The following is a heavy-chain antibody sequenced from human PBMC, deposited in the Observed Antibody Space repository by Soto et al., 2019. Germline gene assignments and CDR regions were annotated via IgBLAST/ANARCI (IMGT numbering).Heavy chain of an antibody. V-gene: IGHV4-31*03. D-gene: IGHD4-4*01. Sequence: PSETLSLTCTVSGGSISSGGYYWSWIRQQPGKGLEWIGYIYYSGSTYYNTSLKSRVTISVDTSKNQFSLKLSSVTAADTAVYYCALSQLQKGVDYWGQGTLVTVSS. CDR1: GGSISSGGYY. J-gene: IGHJ4*02. CDR3: ALSQLQKGVDY. CDR2: IYYSGST.